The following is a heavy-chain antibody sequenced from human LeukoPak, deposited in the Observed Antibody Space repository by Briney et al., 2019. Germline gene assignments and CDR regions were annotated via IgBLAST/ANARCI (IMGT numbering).Heavy chain of an antibody. Sequence: PSETLSLTCTVSGGSIRSYYWSWIRQPPGKGLEWIGDIYYSGSTNYNPSLKSRVTLSVDTSKNQFSLKLSSVTAADTAVYYCARDNNNWYGWFDPWGQGTLVTVSS. CDR2: IYYSGST. J-gene: IGHJ5*02. CDR3: ARDNNNWYGWFDP. D-gene: IGHD1-1*01. V-gene: IGHV4-59*01. CDR1: GGSIRSYY.